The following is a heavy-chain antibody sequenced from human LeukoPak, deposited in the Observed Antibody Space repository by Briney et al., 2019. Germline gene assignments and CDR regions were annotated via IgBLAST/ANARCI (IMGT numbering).Heavy chain of an antibody. V-gene: IGHV4-59*08. J-gene: IGHJ4*02. D-gene: IGHD6-6*01. CDR1: GGSISSYY. Sequence: PSETLSLTCTVSGGSISSYYWNWIRHPPGKGLEWLGHIYYSGNTDYNPSLKSRVTISVDTSKNQFSLNLSSVTAADTAVYYCARTLYSTSSLFDYWGQGTLVTVSS. CDR3: ARTLYSTSSLFDY. CDR2: IYYSGNT.